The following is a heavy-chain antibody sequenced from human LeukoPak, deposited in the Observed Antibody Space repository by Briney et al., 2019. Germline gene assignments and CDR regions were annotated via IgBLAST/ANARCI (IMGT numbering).Heavy chain of an antibody. CDR1: GFTFSSYE. J-gene: IGHJ4*02. V-gene: IGHV3-48*03. CDR3: ARGPPVDKAMVTYFDY. CDR2: ISSSGSTI. Sequence: GGSLRLSCAASGFTFSSYEMNWVRQAPGKGLEWVSYISSSGSTIYYADSVKGRFTISRDNAKSSLYLQMNSLRAEDTAVYYCARGPPVDKAMVTYFDYWGQGTLVTVSS. D-gene: IGHD5-18*01.